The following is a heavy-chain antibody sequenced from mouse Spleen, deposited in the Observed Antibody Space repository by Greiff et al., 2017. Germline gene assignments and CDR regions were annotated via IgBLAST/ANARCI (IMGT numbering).Heavy chain of an antibody. CDR3: ARLRRGYAMDY. D-gene: IGHD2-12*01. CDR2: ISSGGGST. CDR1: GFAFSSYD. Sequence: DVKLVESGGGLVKPGGSLKLSCAASGFAFSSYDMSWVRQTPEKRLEWVAYISSGGGSTYYPDTVKGRFTISRDNAKNTLYLQMSSLKSEDTAMYYCARLRRGYAMDYWGQGTSVTVSS. J-gene: IGHJ4*01. V-gene: IGHV5-12-1*01.